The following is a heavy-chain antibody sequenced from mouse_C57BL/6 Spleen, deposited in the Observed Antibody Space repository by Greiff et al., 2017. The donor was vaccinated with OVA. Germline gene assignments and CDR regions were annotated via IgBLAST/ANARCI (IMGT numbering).Heavy chain of an antibody. CDR1: GYTFTDYE. D-gene: IGHD1-1*01. J-gene: IGHJ4*01. V-gene: IGHV1-15*01. Sequence: VQLQQSGAELVRPGASVTLSCKASGYTFTDYEMHWVKQTPVHGLEWIGAIDPETGGTAYNQKFKGKAILTADKSSSTAYMELRSLTSEDSAVDYCTRSGTRDAMDYWGQGTSVTVSS. CDR3: TRSGTRDAMDY. CDR2: IDPETGGT.